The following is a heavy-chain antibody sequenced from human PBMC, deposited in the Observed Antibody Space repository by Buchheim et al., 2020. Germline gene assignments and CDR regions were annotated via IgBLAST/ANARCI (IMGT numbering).Heavy chain of an antibody. CDR3: ARERYQLYSHYYGVDV. D-gene: IGHD6-6*01. Sequence: EVQLVESGGGLVPPGGSLRLSCAASGFTFSDYYMTWVRQAPGKGLEWVANIKQDGSEKYYVGSVKGRFTISRDNARNSLNLQMSSLRADDTAVYYCARERYQLYSHYYGVDVWGQGTT. CDR1: GFTFSDYY. CDR2: IKQDGSEK. J-gene: IGHJ6*02. V-gene: IGHV3-7*03.